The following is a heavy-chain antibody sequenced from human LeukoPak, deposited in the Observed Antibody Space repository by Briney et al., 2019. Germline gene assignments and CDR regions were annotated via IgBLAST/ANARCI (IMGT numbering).Heavy chain of an antibody. CDR3: AAGRPYSLLDY. D-gene: IGHD5-18*01. V-gene: IGHV1-24*01. CDR1: GSSLSELS. Sequence: GASVKVSRTVSGSSLSELSLYWVRQAPGKGLEWMGGFDVIDSETFYAQKFQGRVTMTEDSSTDTAYMELRSLTSDDTALYYCAAGRPYSLLDYWGQGTLVTVFS. J-gene: IGHJ4*02. CDR2: FDVIDSET.